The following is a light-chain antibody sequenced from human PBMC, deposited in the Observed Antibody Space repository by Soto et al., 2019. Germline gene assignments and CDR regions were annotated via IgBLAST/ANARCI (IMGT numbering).Light chain of an antibody. CDR2: EVS. J-gene: IGLJ2*01. Sequence: QSALTQPASVSGSPGQSITISCTGTSSDVGTYNYVSWYQQHPGKAPKLMIYEVSNRPSGISNRFSGSKSGNTASLTISGLQAEDEAHYYCSSYTDSITLVVFGGGTKLTVL. CDR1: SSDVGTYNY. CDR3: SSYTDSITLVV. V-gene: IGLV2-14*01.